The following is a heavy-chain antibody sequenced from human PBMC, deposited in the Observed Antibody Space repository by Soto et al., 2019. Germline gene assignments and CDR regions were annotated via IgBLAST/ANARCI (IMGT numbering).Heavy chain of an antibody. D-gene: IGHD2-2*01. V-gene: IGHV1-18*01. Sequence: ASVKVSCKASGYTFTSYGISWVRQAPGQGLEWMGWISAYNGNTNYAQKLQGRVTMTTDTSTSTAYMELRSLRSDDTAVYYCTRDPTISPDIVVVIAAMATDAFDIWGKGTMVTLS. J-gene: IGHJ3*02. CDR1: GYTFTSYG. CDR3: TRDPTISPDIVVVIAAMATDAFDI. CDR2: ISAYNGNT.